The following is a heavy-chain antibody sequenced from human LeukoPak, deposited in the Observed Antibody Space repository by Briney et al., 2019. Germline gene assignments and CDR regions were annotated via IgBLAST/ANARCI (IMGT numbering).Heavy chain of an antibody. CDR2: ISAYNGNT. J-gene: IGHJ4*02. V-gene: IGHV1-18*01. CDR1: GGTFSSYA. Sequence: GASVKVSCKASGGTFSSYAISWVRQAPGQGLEWMGWISAYNGNTNYAQKLQGRVTMTTDTSTSTAYMELRSLRSDDTAVYYCASYDFWSGYLGYWGQGTLVTVSS. D-gene: IGHD3-3*01. CDR3: ASYDFWSGYLGY.